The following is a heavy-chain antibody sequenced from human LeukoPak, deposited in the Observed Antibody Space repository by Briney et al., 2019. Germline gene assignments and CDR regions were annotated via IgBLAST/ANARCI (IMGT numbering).Heavy chain of an antibody. Sequence: SETLSLTCTVSGGSISSYYWSWIRQPAGKGLEWIGRIYNSGSTNYNTNYNPSLTSRVTMSVDTSKNQFSLKLNSVSAADTAVYFCARANWYGSGTTAFDYWGQGTLVTVSP. J-gene: IGHJ4*02. D-gene: IGHD3-10*01. CDR3: ARANWYGSGTTAFDY. CDR2: IYNSGST. V-gene: IGHV4-4*07. CDR1: GGSISSYY.